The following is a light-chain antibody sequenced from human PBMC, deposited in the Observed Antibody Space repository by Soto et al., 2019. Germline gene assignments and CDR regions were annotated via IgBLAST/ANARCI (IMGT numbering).Light chain of an antibody. CDR2: RSN. CDR3: AAWDDSLSGVV. Sequence: QSVLTQPPSASGTPGQRVTISCSGSSSNIGSNYVYWYQQLPGTAPKLLIYRSNQRPSGVPDRFSGSKSGTSASLALSGLRSEDEAHYYCAAWDDSLSGVVCGGGTKLTVL. J-gene: IGLJ2*01. V-gene: IGLV1-47*01. CDR1: SSNIGSNY.